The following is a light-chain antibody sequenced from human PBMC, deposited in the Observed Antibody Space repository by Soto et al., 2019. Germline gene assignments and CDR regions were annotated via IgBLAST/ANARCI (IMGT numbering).Light chain of an antibody. Sequence: QVPRFPSRLLKSXGERITVAVXASQNINSYLDWYQYKPGKAPKVLIFGASSLDTRIPARFSGSGSGTDFSPTITSPEPEAVAVYYCQQYGSLPQTFGAGTKVDIK. J-gene: IGKJ4*02. CDR2: GAS. CDR1: QNINSY. V-gene: IGKV1-33*01. CDR3: QQYGSLPQT.